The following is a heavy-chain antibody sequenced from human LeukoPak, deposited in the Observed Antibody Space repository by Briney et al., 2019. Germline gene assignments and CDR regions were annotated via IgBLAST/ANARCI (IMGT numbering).Heavy chain of an antibody. CDR2: INHSGST. CDR3: ASQVFDY. V-gene: IGHV4-34*01. J-gene: IGHJ4*02. Sequence: PSETLSLTCAVYGGSFSGYYWSWIRQPPGKGLEWIGEINHSGSTNYNPSLKSRVTISVDTSKNQFSLKLSSVTAVDTAVYYCASQVFDYWGQGTLVTVSS. CDR1: GGSFSGYY.